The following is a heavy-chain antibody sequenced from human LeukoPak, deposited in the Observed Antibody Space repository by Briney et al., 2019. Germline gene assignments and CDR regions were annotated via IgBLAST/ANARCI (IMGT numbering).Heavy chain of an antibody. V-gene: IGHV1-18*01. CDR1: GYTFTSCG. CDR2: ISAYNGNT. Sequence: ASVKVSCKASGYTFTSCGISWVRQAPGQGLEWMGWISAYNGNTNYAQKLQGRVTMTTDTSTSTAYMELRSLRSDDTAVYYCARGGVLDIVVVPAQFDYWGQGTLVTVSS. D-gene: IGHD2-2*01. CDR3: ARGGVLDIVVVPAQFDY. J-gene: IGHJ4*02.